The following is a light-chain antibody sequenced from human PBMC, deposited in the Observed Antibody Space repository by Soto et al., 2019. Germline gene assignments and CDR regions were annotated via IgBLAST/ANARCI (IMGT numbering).Light chain of an antibody. J-gene: IGKJ2*01. CDR3: QHSYSSPYT. Sequence: DIQMPQSPSSLSAAVGDSVTITCRASQDINKYLNWYHQTPGKAPKRLVFATSTLHNGVPSRFSGSRSGTDVSLTITSLQPEDFATYYCQHSYSSPYTFGEGPKLEIK. V-gene: IGKV1-39*01. CDR2: ATS. CDR1: QDINKY.